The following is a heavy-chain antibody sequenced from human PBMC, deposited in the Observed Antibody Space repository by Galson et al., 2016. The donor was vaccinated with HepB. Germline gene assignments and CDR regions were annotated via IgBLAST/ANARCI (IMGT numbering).Heavy chain of an antibody. CDR2: ISWDGKTI. CDR1: GFGFDDYA. J-gene: IGHJ4*02. V-gene: IGHV3-9*01. D-gene: IGHD1-14*01. Sequence: SLRLSCAVSGFGFDDYAMHWVRRAPGKGLEWVSGISWDGKTINYAASVQGRFTISRDNVKNSLFLQMNNLRNDDTARYFCARASPGAATGNPWYLDFWGQGTLVTVSS. CDR3: ARASPGAATGNPWYLDF.